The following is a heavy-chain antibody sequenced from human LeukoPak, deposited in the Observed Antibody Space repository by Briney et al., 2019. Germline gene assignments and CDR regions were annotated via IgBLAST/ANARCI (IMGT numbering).Heavy chain of an antibody. D-gene: IGHD3-3*01. CDR1: GFAFSSYA. Sequence: QSGGSLRLSCAASGFAFSSYAMHWVRQAPGKGLEWVAVISSDGSIKVYADSVKGRFTLSRDNSINTVDLQMNSLRAEDTAVYYCVKEYHSRGFGAYFDYWGQGTLVTVSS. CDR3: VKEYHSRGFGAYFDY. CDR2: ISSDGSIK. V-gene: IGHV3-30*04. J-gene: IGHJ4*02.